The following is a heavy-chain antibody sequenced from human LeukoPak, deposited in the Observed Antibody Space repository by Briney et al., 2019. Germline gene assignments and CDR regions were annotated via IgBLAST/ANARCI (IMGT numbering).Heavy chain of an antibody. V-gene: IGHV4-61*01. D-gene: IGHD3-3*01. Sequence: SETLSLTCTVSGGSVSSGSYYWSWIRQPPGKGLEWIGYIYYSGSTNYNPSLKSRVTMSVDTSKNQFSLKLSSVTAADTAVYYCASSRFYDFWSGRPTYNWFDPWGQGTLVTVSS. CDR2: IYYSGST. J-gene: IGHJ5*02. CDR3: ASSRFYDFWSGRPTYNWFDP. CDR1: GGSVSSGSYY.